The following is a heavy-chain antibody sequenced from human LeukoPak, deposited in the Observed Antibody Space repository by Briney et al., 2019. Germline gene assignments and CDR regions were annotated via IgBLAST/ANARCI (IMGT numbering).Heavy chain of an antibody. D-gene: IGHD5-24*01. CDR3: AKDSRGYNFRTGYYFDY. CDR1: GFTFSSYA. J-gene: IGHJ4*02. V-gene: IGHV3-23*01. Sequence: GGSLRLSCAASGFTFSSYAMHWVRQAPGKGLEWVSAISGSDGSTYYADSVKGRFTISRDNSKNTLDLQMNSLRAEDTAIYYCAKDSRGYNFRTGYYFDYWGQGTLVTVSS. CDR2: ISGSDGST.